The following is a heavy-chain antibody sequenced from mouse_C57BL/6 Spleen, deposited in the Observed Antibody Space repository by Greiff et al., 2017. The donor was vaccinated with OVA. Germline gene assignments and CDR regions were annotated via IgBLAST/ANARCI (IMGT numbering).Heavy chain of an antibody. D-gene: IGHD2-3*01. CDR3: SRTPYDAYYSMYY. CDR2: IDPEDGET. Sequence: VQLQQSGAELVKPGASVKLSCTASGFNINDYYMHWVKQRTEQGLEWIGRIDPEDGETNYAPKIKGKATITADTSSNTAYLQLSSLTSADTAVYYCSRTPYDAYYSMYYWGQGTSVTVST. V-gene: IGHV14-2*01. CDR1: GFNINDYY. J-gene: IGHJ4*01.